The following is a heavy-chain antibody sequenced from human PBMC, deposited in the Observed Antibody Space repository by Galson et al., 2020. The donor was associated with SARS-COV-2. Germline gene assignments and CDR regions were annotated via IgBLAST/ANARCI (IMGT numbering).Heavy chain of an antibody. Sequence: GGSLRLSCAASEFTFNTYPMHWIRQAPGKGLEWVAVISFDGSNKFYADSVKGRFAISRDNFKKTLYLQMNSLRPEDTALYYCARAHIAVAGYPYYYYMDVWGTGTTVTVSS. J-gene: IGHJ6*03. CDR2: ISFDGSNK. V-gene: IGHV3-30*09. D-gene: IGHD6-19*01. CDR1: EFTFNTYP. CDR3: ARAHIAVAGYPYYYYMDV.